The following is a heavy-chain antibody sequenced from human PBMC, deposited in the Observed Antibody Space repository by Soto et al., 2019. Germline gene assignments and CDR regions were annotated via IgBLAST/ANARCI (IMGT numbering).Heavy chain of an antibody. D-gene: IGHD3-9*01. CDR3: ARGSAPSFYLLTGDPDY. CDR1: GGSISSGGYY. CDR2: IYYSGST. V-gene: IGHV4-31*03. Sequence: SETLSLTCTVSGGSISSGGYYWSWIRQHPGKGLEWIGYIYYSGSTYYNPSLKSRDTISVVTSKNHFSLKLSSVTAADTAVYYCARGSAPSFYLLTGDPDYWGQGTLVTSPQ. J-gene: IGHJ4*02.